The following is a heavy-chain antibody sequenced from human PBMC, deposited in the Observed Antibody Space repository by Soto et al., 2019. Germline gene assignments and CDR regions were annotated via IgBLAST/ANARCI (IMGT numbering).Heavy chain of an antibody. CDR3: VKHLADYESGSFRWLDA. J-gene: IGHJ5*02. CDR1: GFSFTSYS. Sequence: EVQLLESGGGLVQPGGSLRLSCAASGFSFTSYSMSWVRQAPGKGLEWVSASSGSGVNTYYADSMKGRFSISRDNSKSILYLQMNSLRADDTAVYYCVKHLADYESGSFRWLDAWGQGTLVTVSS. D-gene: IGHD3-16*01. CDR2: SSGSGVNT. V-gene: IGHV3-23*01.